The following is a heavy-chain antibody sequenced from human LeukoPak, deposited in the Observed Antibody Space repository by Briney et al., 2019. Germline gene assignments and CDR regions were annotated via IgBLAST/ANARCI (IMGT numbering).Heavy chain of an antibody. J-gene: IGHJ3*01. CDR2: ISYDGSYK. Sequence: PGESLRLSCAASGFSFSSYGMHWVRQAPGKGLEWVAIISYDGSYKYYADSVKGRFTISRDNSKNTLYLQMNSLRAEDTAVYYCAKGCTLFWLKDAFDVWGQGTMVTVSS. V-gene: IGHV3-30*18. CDR3: AKGCTLFWLKDAFDV. D-gene: IGHD3-9*01. CDR1: GFSFSSYG.